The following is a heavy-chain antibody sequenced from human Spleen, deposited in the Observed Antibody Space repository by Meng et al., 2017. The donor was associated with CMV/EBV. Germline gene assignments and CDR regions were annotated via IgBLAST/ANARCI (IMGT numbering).Heavy chain of an antibody. J-gene: IGHJ6*02. V-gene: IGHV1-18*01. CDR3: ARGSKKTGRFWSGYYSLYYYGMDV. D-gene: IGHD3-3*01. CDR1: GYIFTKYA. Sequence: ASVKVSCKTSGYIFTKYAISWVRQAPGQGPEWMGWISGYDGNTYYAQKFQGRVIMTIDTSTRTGYMEMRSLRSNDTAVYYCARGSKKTGRFWSGYYSLYYYGMDVWGQGTTVTVSS. CDR2: ISGYDGNT.